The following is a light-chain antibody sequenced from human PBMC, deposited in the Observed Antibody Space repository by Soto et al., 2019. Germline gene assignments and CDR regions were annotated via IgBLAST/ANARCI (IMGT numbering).Light chain of an antibody. V-gene: IGKV1-5*01. CDR1: QSISSW. Sequence: DIQMTQSPSTLSSSVGDRFTIALLSSQSISSWLACYQQKPGKAPKLLIYDASSLESGVPSRFSGSGSGTEFTLTISSLQPDDFATYYCQQYNSYPTWTFGQGTKVDIK. CDR2: DAS. J-gene: IGKJ1*01. CDR3: QQYNSYPTWT.